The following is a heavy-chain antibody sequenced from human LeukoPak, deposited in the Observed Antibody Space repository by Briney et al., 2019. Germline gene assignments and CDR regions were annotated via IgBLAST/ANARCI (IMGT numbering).Heavy chain of an antibody. CDR2: IYYSGST. J-gene: IGHJ4*02. V-gene: IGHV4-59*01. CDR1: GGSLSRYY. D-gene: IGHD6-13*01. CDR3: ARGASIAAAGPFDY. Sequence: PSGTLSLTCTGSGGSLSRYYWSWIRQPPGKGLEWIGYIYYSGSTNYNPSLKRRVPISVHSPKNQFSPKLSSVSAADTAVYYCARGASIAAAGPFDYWGQGTLVTVSS.